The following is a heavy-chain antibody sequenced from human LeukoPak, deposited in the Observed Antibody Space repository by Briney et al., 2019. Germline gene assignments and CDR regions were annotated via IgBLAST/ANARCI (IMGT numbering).Heavy chain of an antibody. Sequence: GGSLRLSCAASGFTFSSYAMSWVRQAPGKGLEWASVISGSGDSTYYADSVKGRFTISRDNSKNTLYLQMNSLRAEDTAVYHCAKFIGSSWSGSYFDYWGQGTLVTVSS. V-gene: IGHV3-23*01. J-gene: IGHJ4*02. CDR2: ISGSGDST. D-gene: IGHD6-13*01. CDR3: AKFIGSSWSGSYFDY. CDR1: GFTFSSYA.